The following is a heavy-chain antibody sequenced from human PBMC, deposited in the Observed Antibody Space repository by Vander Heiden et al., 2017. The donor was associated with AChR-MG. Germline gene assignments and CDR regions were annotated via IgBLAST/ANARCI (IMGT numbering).Heavy chain of an antibody. CDR2: ISYDGSNK. J-gene: IGHJ4*02. V-gene: IGHV3-30*18. D-gene: IGHD6-19*01. Sequence: QVQLVESGGGVVQPGRSLRLSCAASGFTFSSYGMHWVRQAPGKGLEWVAVISYDGSNKYYADSVKGRFTISRDNSKNTLYLQMNSLRAEDTAVYYCAKRAVAGSFDYWGQGTLVTVSS. CDR1: GFTFSSYG. CDR3: AKRAVAGSFDY.